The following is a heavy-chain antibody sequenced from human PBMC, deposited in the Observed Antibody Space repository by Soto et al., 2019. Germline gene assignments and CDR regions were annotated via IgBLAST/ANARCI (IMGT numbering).Heavy chain of an antibody. J-gene: IGHJ6*02. CDR3: ARRQWLVGGYYYGMDV. V-gene: IGHV1-18*01. CDR2: TSAYNGNT. D-gene: IGHD6-19*01. CDR1: GYTFTSYG. Sequence: QVQLVQSGAEVKKPGASVKVSCKASGYTFTSYGISWVRQAPGQGLEWMGWTSAYNGNTNYAQKLQGRVTMTTDTSTSTAYLELRSLRSDDTAVYYCARRQWLVGGYYYGMDVWGQGTTVTVSS.